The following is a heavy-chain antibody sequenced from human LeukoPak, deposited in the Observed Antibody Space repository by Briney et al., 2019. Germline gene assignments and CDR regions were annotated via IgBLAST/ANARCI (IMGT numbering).Heavy chain of an antibody. D-gene: IGHD3-22*01. V-gene: IGHV3-11*01. CDR3: ASSSITMIVGAFDI. Sequence: GGSLRLSCAASGFTFSDYYMSWIRQAPGKGLEWVSYISSSGSTIYYADSVKGRFTISRDNAKNSLYLQMNSLRAEDTAVYYCASSSITMIVGAFDIWGQGTMVTVSS. J-gene: IGHJ3*02. CDR1: GFTFSDYY. CDR2: ISSSGSTI.